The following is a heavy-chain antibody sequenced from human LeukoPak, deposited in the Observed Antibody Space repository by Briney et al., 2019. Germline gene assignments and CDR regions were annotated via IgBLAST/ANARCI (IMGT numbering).Heavy chain of an antibody. J-gene: IGHJ4*02. V-gene: IGHV3-23*01. Sequence: GGSLTLSCAASEFSVGSNYMTWVRQAPGKGLEWVSAISGSGGSTYYADSVKGRFAISRDNSKNTLYLQMNSLRAEDTAVYYCAKDQGTVTTGGGFCCDYWGQGTLVTVSS. D-gene: IGHD4-17*01. CDR3: AKDQGTVTTGGGFCCDY. CDR1: EFSVGSNY. CDR2: ISGSGGST.